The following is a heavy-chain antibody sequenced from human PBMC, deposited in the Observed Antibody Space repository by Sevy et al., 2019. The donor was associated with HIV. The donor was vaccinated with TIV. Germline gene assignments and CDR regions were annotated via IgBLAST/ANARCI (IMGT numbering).Heavy chain of an antibody. Sequence: ASVKVSCKASGYSFTTYVLNWVRQAPGQGLEWMGWIDTNTGNPTYAQAFTGRFVFSLDTSVSTADLQISSLKVEDTAVYYCARAPPATSFLVPRGFQHWGQGTLVTVSS. CDR3: ARAPPATSFLVPRGFQH. J-gene: IGHJ1*01. V-gene: IGHV7-4-1*02. CDR2: IDTNTGNP. CDR1: GYSFTTYV. D-gene: IGHD6-13*01.